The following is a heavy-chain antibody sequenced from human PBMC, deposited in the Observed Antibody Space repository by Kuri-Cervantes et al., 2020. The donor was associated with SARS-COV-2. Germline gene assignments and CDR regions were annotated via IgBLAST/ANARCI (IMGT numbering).Heavy chain of an antibody. V-gene: IGHV4-30-4*01. CDR2: IYYSGST. D-gene: IGHD3-10*01. J-gene: IGHJ3*02. Sequence: SETLSLTCTVSGGSISSGDYYWSWIRQPPGEGLEWIGYIYYSGSTYYNPSLKSRVTISVDTSKNQFSLKLSSVTAADTAVYYCARDRMESLLWFGVVGAFDIWGQGTMVTVSS. CDR1: GGSISSGDYY. CDR3: ARDRMESLLWFGVVGAFDI.